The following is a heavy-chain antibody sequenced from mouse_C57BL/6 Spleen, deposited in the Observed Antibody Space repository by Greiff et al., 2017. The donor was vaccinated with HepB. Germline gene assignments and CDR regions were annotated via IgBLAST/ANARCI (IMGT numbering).Heavy chain of an antibody. V-gene: IGHV5-17*01. CDR2: ISSGSSTI. CDR1: GFTFSDYG. D-gene: IGHD1-1*01. J-gene: IGHJ4*01. Sequence: EVQLVESGGGLVKPGGSLKLSCAASGFTFSDYGMHWVRQAPGKGLEWVAYISSGSSTIYYADTVKGRFTISRDNAKNTLFLQMTSLRSEDTAMYYCARVIDYYGSSFYYAMDYWGQGTSVTVSS. CDR3: ARVIDYYGSSFYYAMDY.